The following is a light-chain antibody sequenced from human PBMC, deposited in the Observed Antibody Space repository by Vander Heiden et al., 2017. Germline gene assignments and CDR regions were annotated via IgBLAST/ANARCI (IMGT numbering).Light chain of an antibody. CDR2: AAY. V-gene: IGKV1-39*01. CDR1: QRFSSY. J-gene: IGKJ2*01. Sequence: DIQMTQSPSSLSASIGDRITIACRASQRFSSYLNWYQQKPGKAPKLLIYAAYNLQSGVPSRFSGSGSGTDFTLTISSLQPEDFATYYCQQSHSSPRTFGQGTKLEIK. CDR3: QQSHSSPRT.